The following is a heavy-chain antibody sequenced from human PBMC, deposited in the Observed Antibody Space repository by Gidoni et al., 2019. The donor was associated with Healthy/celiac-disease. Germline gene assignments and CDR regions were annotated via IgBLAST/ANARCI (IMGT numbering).Heavy chain of an antibody. Sequence: QVQLVESGGGVVQPGRSLRRPCAAAGFTFSSYAMHWVRQAPGKGLEWVAVISYDGSNKYYADSVKGRFTISRDNSKNTLYLQMNSLRAEDTAVYYCARDYFGGITMIVFGAFDIWGQGTMVTVSS. CDR2: ISYDGSNK. V-gene: IGHV3-30-3*01. CDR3: ARDYFGGITMIVFGAFDI. J-gene: IGHJ3*02. CDR1: GFTFSSYA. D-gene: IGHD3-22*01.